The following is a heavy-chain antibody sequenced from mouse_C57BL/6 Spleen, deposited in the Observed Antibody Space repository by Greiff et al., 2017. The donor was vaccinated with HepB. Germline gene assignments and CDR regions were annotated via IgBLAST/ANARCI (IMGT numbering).Heavy chain of an antibody. CDR2: INPSNGGT. D-gene: IGHD1-1*01. V-gene: IGHV1-53*01. J-gene: IGHJ2*01. Sequence: VQLQQSGTELVKPGASVKLSCKASGYTFTSYWMHWVKQRPGQGLEWIGNINPSNGGTNYNEKFKSKATLTVDKSSSTAYMQLSSLTSEDSAVYYCARDLYYYGSSYDYWGQGTTLTVSS. CDR1: GYTFTSYW. CDR3: ARDLYYYGSSYDY.